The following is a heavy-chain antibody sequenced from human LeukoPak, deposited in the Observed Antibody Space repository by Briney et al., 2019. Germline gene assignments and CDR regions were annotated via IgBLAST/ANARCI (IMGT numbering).Heavy chain of an antibody. CDR3: ARNYDILTGYPGPIDY. V-gene: IGHV4-34*01. CDR2: INHSGST. CDR1: GGSFSGYY. D-gene: IGHD3-9*01. Sequence: PSETLSLTCAVYGGSFSGYYWSWIRQPPGKGLEWIGEINHSGSTNYNPSLKSRVTISVDTSKNQFSLKLSSVTAADTAVYYCARNYDILTGYPGPIDYWGQGTLVTVSS. J-gene: IGHJ4*02.